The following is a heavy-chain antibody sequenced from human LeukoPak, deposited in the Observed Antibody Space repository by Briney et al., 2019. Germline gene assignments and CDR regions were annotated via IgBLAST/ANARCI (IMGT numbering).Heavy chain of an antibody. CDR1: GFTFSSYA. Sequence: PGGSLRLSCAASGFTFSSYAMHWVRQATGKGLEWVAFIRYDGRNKYYADSVKGRFTISRDNSKNTLCLQMNSLRAEDTAVYYCAKEIWPTVTTPGHTHFDYWGQGTLVTVSS. CDR2: IRYDGRNK. J-gene: IGHJ4*02. CDR3: AKEIWPTVTTPGHTHFDY. V-gene: IGHV3-30*02. D-gene: IGHD4-17*01.